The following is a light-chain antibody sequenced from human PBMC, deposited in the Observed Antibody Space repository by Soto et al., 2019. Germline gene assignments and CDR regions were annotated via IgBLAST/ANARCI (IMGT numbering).Light chain of an antibody. J-gene: IGKJ1*01. CDR3: QQYGSSPWT. CDR1: QIVTSDY. Sequence: DIVLTQSPGTLSLSPGERVTLSCRASQIVTSDYLAWYQQKPGQAPRLLIYGASSRATGIPDRFSGSGSGTDFTLTISRLEPEDFAVYYCQQYGSSPWTFGQGTKVDIK. CDR2: GAS. V-gene: IGKV3-20*01.